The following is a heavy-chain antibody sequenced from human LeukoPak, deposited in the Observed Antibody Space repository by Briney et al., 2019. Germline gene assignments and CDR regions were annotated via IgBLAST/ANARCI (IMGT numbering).Heavy chain of an antibody. J-gene: IGHJ4*02. CDR2: IWYDGSTK. Sequence: GGSLRLSCAASGFTFSSFGMHWVRQSPGKGLEWVAVIWYDGSTKVYADSVKGRFTISRDNSRNTLSLQVNSLRAEDTAVYYCARDRYNSMWSVFENWGQGALVTVSS. D-gene: IGHD2-2*02. CDR1: GFTFSSFG. V-gene: IGHV3-33*01. CDR3: ARDRYNSMWSVFEN.